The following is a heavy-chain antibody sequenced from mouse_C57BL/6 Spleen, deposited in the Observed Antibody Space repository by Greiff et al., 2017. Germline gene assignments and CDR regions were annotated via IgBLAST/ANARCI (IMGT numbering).Heavy chain of an antibody. CDR3: TTWGLGLPFAY. D-gene: IGHD4-1*01. Sequence: EVKLVESGAELVRPGASVKLSCTASGFNIKDDYMHWVKQRPEQGLEWIGWIDPENGDTEYASKFQGKATITADTSSNTAYLQLSSLTSEDTAVYYCTTWGLGLPFAYWGQGTLVTVSA. CDR1: GFNIKDDY. J-gene: IGHJ3*01. CDR2: IDPENGDT. V-gene: IGHV14-4*01.